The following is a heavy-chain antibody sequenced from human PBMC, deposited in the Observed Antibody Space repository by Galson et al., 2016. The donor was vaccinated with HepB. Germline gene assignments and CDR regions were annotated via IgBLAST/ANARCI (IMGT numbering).Heavy chain of an antibody. Sequence: SVKVSCQVSGYSLTVLSMHWVRQAPGKGLEWLGGFDPEDGETIYAQKFQGRVLMTEDTTTDTAYMELSSLRSDDTAIYYCATELLWFGEWGQGTLVTVSS. CDR1: GYSLTVLS. V-gene: IGHV1-24*01. D-gene: IGHD3-10*01. J-gene: IGHJ4*02. CDR2: FDPEDGET. CDR3: ATELLWFGE.